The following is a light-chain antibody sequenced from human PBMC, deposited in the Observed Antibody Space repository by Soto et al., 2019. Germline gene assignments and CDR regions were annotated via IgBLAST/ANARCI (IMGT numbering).Light chain of an antibody. Sequence: QSVLTQPASVSGSRGQSITISCTGTSSDVGAYNYVSWYQQHPGKAPKLMIYEVNSRPSGVSNRFSGSKSGITASLTISGLQAEDEGDYYCSSYASTSTAVFGTGTKVTVL. CDR1: SSDVGAYNY. CDR2: EVN. CDR3: SSYASTSTAV. J-gene: IGLJ1*01. V-gene: IGLV2-14*01.